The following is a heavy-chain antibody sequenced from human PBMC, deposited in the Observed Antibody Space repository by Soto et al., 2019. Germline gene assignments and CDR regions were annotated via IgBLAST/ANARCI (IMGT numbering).Heavy chain of an antibody. CDR1: GGSISSSSYY. J-gene: IGHJ5*02. D-gene: IGHD1-26*01. Sequence: QLQLQESGPGLVKPSETLSLTCTVSGGSISSSSYYWGWIRQPPGKGLEWIGSIYYSGSTYYNPSLKSRVTISVDTSKNQFSLKLSSVTAADTAVYYCARLGVKLPRFDPWGQGTLVTVSS. CDR3: ARLGVKLPRFDP. CDR2: IYYSGST. V-gene: IGHV4-39*01.